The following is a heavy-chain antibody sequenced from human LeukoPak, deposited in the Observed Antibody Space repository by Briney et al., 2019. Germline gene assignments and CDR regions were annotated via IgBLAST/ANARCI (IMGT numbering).Heavy chain of an antibody. CDR2: INHSGST. Sequence: SETLSLTCAVYGGSFSGYYWSWIRQPPGKGLEWIGEINHSGSTNYNPSLKGRVTISVDTSKNQFSLKLSSVTAADTAVYYCARGAPLWIFWSGYYTGGVFDYWGQGTLVTVSS. CDR3: ARGAPLWIFWSGYYTGGVFDY. J-gene: IGHJ4*02. D-gene: IGHD3-3*01. CDR1: GGSFSGYY. V-gene: IGHV4-34*01.